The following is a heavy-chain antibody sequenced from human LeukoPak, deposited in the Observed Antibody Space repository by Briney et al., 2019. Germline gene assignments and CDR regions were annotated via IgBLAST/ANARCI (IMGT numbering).Heavy chain of an antibody. V-gene: IGHV5-51*01. CDR2: IYPGDSDT. Sequence: GESLKISCKGSGYSFTSYWIGWVRQMPGKGLEWMGIIYPGDSDTRYSPSFQGQVTISADKSISTAYLQWSSLKASDTAMYYCARQADGYCSGGSCGANLDYWGQGTLVTVSS. CDR3: ARQADGYCSGGSCGANLDY. CDR1: GYSFTSYW. D-gene: IGHD2-15*01. J-gene: IGHJ4*02.